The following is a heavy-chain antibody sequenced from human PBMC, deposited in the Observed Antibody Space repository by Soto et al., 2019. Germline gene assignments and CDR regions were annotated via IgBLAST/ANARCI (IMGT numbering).Heavy chain of an antibody. CDR2: ISYNGGNR. V-gene: IGHV3-30*07. CDR3: AREPYDGYNDYNFDY. J-gene: IGHJ4*02. D-gene: IGHD4-4*01. Sequence: PCGSLRLSCAASGFTFSSYTMHWVRQAPGKGLQWVALISYNGGNRYYADSVEGRFTISRDNSENTLYLQMNSLRPADTAVYYCAREPYDGYNDYNFDYWGQGTMVTVSA. CDR1: GFTFSSYT.